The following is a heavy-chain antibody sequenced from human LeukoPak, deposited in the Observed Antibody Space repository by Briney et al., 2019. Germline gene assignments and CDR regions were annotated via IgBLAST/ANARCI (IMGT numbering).Heavy chain of an antibody. CDR3: ARVRGYCSSTSCYVGDYYYYGMDV. Sequence: ASVKVSCKASGYTFTSYGISWVRQAPGQGLEWMGWISAYIGNTNYAQKLRGRVTMTTDASTSTAYMELRSLRSDDTAVYYCARVRGYCSSTSCYVGDYYYYGMDVWGQGTTVTVSS. J-gene: IGHJ6*02. CDR1: GYTFTSYG. V-gene: IGHV1-18*01. CDR2: ISAYIGNT. D-gene: IGHD2-2*01.